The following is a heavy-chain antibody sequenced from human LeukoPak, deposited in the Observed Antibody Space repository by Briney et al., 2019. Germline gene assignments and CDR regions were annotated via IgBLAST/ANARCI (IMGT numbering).Heavy chain of an antibody. V-gene: IGHV3-21*01. J-gene: IGHJ4*02. CDR3: ARVAPTGDLDY. CDR2: ISSSSSYI. Sequence: GGSLRLSCAASGFTFSSYTMNWVRQAPGKGLEWVSSISSSSSYIYYADSVKGRFTISRDNAKNSLYLQMNSLRAEDTAVYYCARVAPTGDLDYWGQGTLVTVSS. D-gene: IGHD7-27*01. CDR1: GFTFSSYT.